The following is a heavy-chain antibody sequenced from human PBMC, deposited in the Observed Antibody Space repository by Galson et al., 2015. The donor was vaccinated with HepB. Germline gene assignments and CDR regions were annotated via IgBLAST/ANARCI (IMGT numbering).Heavy chain of an antibody. CDR2: ISWSSDSI. V-gene: IGHV3-9*01. CDR1: GFSFEDYA. J-gene: IGHJ4*02. D-gene: IGHD6-19*01. CDR3: AKTTHNRTKGWFHYFDS. Sequence: SLRLSCAASGFSFEDYAIHWVRQAPGKGLEWVSGISWSSDSIGYADSVKGRFTISRDNAKNTLYLQMDSLRAGDTAFYYCAKTTHNRTKGWFHYFDSWGQGTLVTVSS.